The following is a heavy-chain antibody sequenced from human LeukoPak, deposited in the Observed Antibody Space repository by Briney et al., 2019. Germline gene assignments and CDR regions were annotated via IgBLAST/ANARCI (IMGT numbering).Heavy chain of an antibody. D-gene: IGHD3-22*01. V-gene: IGHV3-73*01. CDR1: GFTFSGSA. J-gene: IGHJ4*02. Sequence: PGGSLRLSCAASGFTFSGSAMHWVRQASGKGLEWVGRIRSKANSYATAYAASVKGRFTISRDDSKNTAYLQMNSLKTEDTAVYYCTSRGYYCDSSGYLDYWGQGTLVTVSS. CDR2: IRSKANSYAT. CDR3: TSRGYYCDSSGYLDY.